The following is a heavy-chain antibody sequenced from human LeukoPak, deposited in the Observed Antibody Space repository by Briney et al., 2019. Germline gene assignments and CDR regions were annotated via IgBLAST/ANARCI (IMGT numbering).Heavy chain of an antibody. CDR3: AKGYTSNWYSALDY. V-gene: IGHV3-30*18. CDR1: GFTFSTYG. D-gene: IGHD6-13*01. J-gene: IGHJ4*02. Sequence: PGGSLRLSCAASGFTFSTYGMHWVRQAPGRGLEWVAVISSDGSHKYYADSVKGRFTISRDNSRDTLFLQMSSLRAEDTSLYFCAKGYTSNWYSALDYWGQGTLVTVSS. CDR2: ISSDGSHK.